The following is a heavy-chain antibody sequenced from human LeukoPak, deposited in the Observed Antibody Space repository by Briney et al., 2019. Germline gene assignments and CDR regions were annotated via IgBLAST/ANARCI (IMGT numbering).Heavy chain of an antibody. J-gene: IGHJ4*02. Sequence: QSGGSLRLSCAASGFTFSSYAMSWVRQAPGKGLEWVSAISGSGGSTYYADSVKGRFTISRDNSKNTLYLQMNSLRAEDTAVYYCARFRGYSSSWFDYWGQGTLVTVSS. V-gene: IGHV3-23*01. D-gene: IGHD6-13*01. CDR2: ISGSGGST. CDR3: ARFRGYSSSWFDY. CDR1: GFTFSSYA.